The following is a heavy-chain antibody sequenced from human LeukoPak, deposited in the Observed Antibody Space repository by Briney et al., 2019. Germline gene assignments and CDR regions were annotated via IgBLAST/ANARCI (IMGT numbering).Heavy chain of an antibody. Sequence: SETLSLTCTVSGGSLSSGGYYWGWVRQPPGKGLEWIGTIYYSGSTYYNPSLKSRVTISVDTSKSQFSLKLSSVTAADTAVYYCASHKGFWGQGTLVTVSS. CDR1: GGSLSSGGYY. CDR2: IYYSGST. J-gene: IGHJ4*02. V-gene: IGHV4-39*07. CDR3: ASHKGF.